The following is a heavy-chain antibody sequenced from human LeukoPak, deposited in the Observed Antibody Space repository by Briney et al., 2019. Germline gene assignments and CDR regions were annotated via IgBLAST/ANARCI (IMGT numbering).Heavy chain of an antibody. V-gene: IGHV3-23*01. CDR2: ISSRGDST. CDR1: GFILSNFG. Sequence: GGSLRLSCAASGFILSNFGMSWVRQAPGKGLEWVSGISSRGDSTYSADSVKGRFTISRDTSKNTLYLQINILRAEDTAVYYCAKGRIGFDTWGQGTLVTVSS. J-gene: IGHJ5*02. CDR3: AKGRIGFDT. D-gene: IGHD2-15*01.